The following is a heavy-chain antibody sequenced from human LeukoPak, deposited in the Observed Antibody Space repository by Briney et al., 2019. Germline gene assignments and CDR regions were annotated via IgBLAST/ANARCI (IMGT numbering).Heavy chain of an antibody. CDR1: GFTFSSYG. CDR3: AKDRYSNYNYFDY. V-gene: IGHV3-30*02. Sequence: GGSLRLSCAASGFTFSSYGMHWVRQAPGKGLEWVAFIRYDGSNKYYADSVKGRFTISRDNSKNTLYLQMNSLRAEDTAVYYCAKDRYSNYNYFDYWGQGTLVTVSS. CDR2: IRYDGSNK. J-gene: IGHJ4*02. D-gene: IGHD4-11*01.